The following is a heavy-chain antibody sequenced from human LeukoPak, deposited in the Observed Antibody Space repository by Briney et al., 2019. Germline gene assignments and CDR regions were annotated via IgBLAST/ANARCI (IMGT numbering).Heavy chain of an antibody. J-gene: IGHJ4*02. V-gene: IGHV5-51*01. Sequence: GEPLKISCKGSGYSFTSYWIGWVRQMPGKGLEWMGIIYPGDSDTRYSPSFQGQVTISADKSINTAYLQWSSLKASDTAVYYCARPYYYDSSGYYFGYWGQGTLVTVSS. CDR3: ARPYYYDSSGYYFGY. D-gene: IGHD3-22*01. CDR1: GYSFTSYW. CDR2: IYPGDSDT.